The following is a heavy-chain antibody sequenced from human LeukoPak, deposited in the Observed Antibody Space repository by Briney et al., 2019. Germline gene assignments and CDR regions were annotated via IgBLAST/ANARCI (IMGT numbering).Heavy chain of an antibody. CDR1: GGSISSYY. Sequence: PSETLSLTCTVSGGSISSYYWSWIRQPPGKGLEWIGYIYYTGSTNYNPSLTSRVNISVDTSKYQFSLNLTSVTAADTAVYYCARWGSIAVARFDYWGQGTLVTVSS. J-gene: IGHJ4*02. D-gene: IGHD6-6*01. CDR2: IYYTGST. CDR3: ARWGSIAVARFDY. V-gene: IGHV4-59*01.